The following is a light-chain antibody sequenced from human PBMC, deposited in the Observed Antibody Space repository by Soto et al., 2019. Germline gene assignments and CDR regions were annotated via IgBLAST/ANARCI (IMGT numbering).Light chain of an antibody. CDR2: AAP. CDR1: QGIRND. V-gene: IGKV1-17*01. J-gene: IGKJ1*01. CDR3: LQHNSYRWT. Sequence: DIPMTQSTSSLSASVGDSVTITCLASQGIRNDLGWYQQKPGKAPKRMIYAAPSLQSGVPSRFSGSGSGTEFTLTISSLQPEDVATYYCLQHNSYRWTFGQGTKVDIK.